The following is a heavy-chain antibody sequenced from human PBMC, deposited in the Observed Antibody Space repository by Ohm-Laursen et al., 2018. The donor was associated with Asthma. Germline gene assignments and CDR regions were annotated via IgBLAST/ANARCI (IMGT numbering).Heavy chain of an antibody. CDR3: ARFGRDYRSHGMDV. CDR1: GFTFSTFS. J-gene: IGHJ6*02. D-gene: IGHD4-11*01. V-gene: IGHV3-7*05. Sequence: SLRLSCAASGFTFSTFSMHWVRQAPGKGPEWVAHIKEDGSEESYLASVKGRFTISRDNAKNSLYLQMNSLRAEDTAVYYCARFGRDYRSHGMDVWGQGTTVTVSS. CDR2: IKEDGSEE.